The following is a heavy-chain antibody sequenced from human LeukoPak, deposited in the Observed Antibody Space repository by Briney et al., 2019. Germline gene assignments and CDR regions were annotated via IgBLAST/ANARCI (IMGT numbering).Heavy chain of an antibody. Sequence: QPGGSLRLSCAASGFTFDDYTMHWVRQAPGKGLEWVSLISWDGGSTYYADSVKGRFTISRDNGKNSLYLQMNSLRTEDTALYYCAKDLDDSTGYYMDVWGKGTTVTVSS. D-gene: IGHD2-15*01. CDR3: AKDLDDSTGYYMDV. V-gene: IGHV3-43*01. CDR2: ISWDGGST. J-gene: IGHJ6*03. CDR1: GFTFDDYT.